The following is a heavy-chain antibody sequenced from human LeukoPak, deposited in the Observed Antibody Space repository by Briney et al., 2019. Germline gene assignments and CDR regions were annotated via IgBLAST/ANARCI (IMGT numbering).Heavy chain of an antibody. CDR3: ARVSGSGLHFKSFDP. D-gene: IGHD3-10*01. Sequence: PSETLSLTCSVSGDDISSSNWWTWVRQPPQKGLEWIGEVYHSGSTNYNPSLKYRIYMSVDRSQNRFSLRLTSVTAADTAVYFCARVSGSGLHFKSFDPWGQGTLVIVSS. J-gene: IGHJ5*01. CDR1: GDDISSSNW. CDR2: VYHSGST. V-gene: IGHV4-4*02.